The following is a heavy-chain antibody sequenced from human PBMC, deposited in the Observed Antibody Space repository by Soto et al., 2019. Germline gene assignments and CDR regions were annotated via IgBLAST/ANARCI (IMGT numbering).Heavy chain of an antibody. J-gene: IGHJ4*02. D-gene: IGHD7-27*01. CDR2: IYDGGRT. Sequence: QVQLQESGPGLVKPSQTLSLTCTVSGGSISTVDYWWSWIRQSPDMGREWIGHIYDGGRTYNNPSLESRVTMSVDTSKSQLSLTLSFVSAADTAVYYCARGPSGDKVDSWGQGTLVTVSS. CDR3: ARGPSGDKVDS. V-gene: IGHV4-30-4*01. CDR1: GGSISTVDYW.